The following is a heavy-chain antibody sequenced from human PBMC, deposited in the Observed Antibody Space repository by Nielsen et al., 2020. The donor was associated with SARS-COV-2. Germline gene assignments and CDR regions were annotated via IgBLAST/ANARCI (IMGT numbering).Heavy chain of an antibody. CDR1: GFTFSSYG. CDR3: TRHARLFCTNGVCYYYYGMDV. J-gene: IGHJ6*02. Sequence: GESLKISCAASGFTFSSYGMHWVRQASGKGLEWVGRIRSKANSYATAYAASVKGRFTISRDDSKNTAYLQMNSLKTEDTAVYYCTRHARLFCTNGVCYYYYGMDVWGQGTTVTVSS. D-gene: IGHD2-8*01. V-gene: IGHV3-73*01. CDR2: IRSKANSYAT.